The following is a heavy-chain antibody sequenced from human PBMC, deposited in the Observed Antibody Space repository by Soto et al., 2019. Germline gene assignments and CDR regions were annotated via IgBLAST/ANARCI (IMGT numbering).Heavy chain of an antibody. CDR3: ARGDYGGNPRGYAFDI. J-gene: IGHJ3*02. Sequence: SVKVSCKASGGTFSSYAISSVRQAPGQGLEWMGGIIPIFGTANYAQKFQGRVTITADESTSTAYMELSSLRSEDTAVYYCARGDYGGNPRGYAFDIWGQGTMVTVSS. V-gene: IGHV1-69*13. CDR1: GGTFSSYA. CDR2: IIPIFGTA. D-gene: IGHD4-17*01.